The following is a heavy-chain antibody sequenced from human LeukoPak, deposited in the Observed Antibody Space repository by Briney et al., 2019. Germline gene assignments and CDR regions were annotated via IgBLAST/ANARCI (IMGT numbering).Heavy chain of an antibody. Sequence: GGSLRLSCATSGFTFSSYSMNWDRQAPGKGLEWVASVKQHGGETYYVDSVKGRFTISRDNAKNSLHLQMNSLRAEDTGVYYCAGSAERFSSGWYTYAFDIWGQGTMVTVSS. V-gene: IGHV3-7*01. J-gene: IGHJ3*02. CDR2: VKQHGGET. D-gene: IGHD6-19*01. CDR1: GFTFSSYS. CDR3: AGSAERFSSGWYTYAFDI.